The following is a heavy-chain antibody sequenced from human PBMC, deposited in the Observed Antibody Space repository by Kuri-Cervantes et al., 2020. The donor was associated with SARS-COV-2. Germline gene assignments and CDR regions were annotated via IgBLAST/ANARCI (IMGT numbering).Heavy chain of an antibody. Sequence: SETLSLTCTVSGGSISSHYWSWIRQPPGKGLEWIGYIYYSGSTNYNPSLKSRVTISVDTSKNQFSLKLSSVTAADTAVYYCASGYDFWTDYWGQGTLVTVSS. CDR2: IYYSGST. V-gene: IGHV4-59*11. CDR3: ASGYDFWTDY. CDR1: GGSISSHY. J-gene: IGHJ4*02. D-gene: IGHD3-3*01.